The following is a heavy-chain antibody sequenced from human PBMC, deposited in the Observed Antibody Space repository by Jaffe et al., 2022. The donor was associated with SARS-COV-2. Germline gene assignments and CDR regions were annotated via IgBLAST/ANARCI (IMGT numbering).Heavy chain of an antibody. CDR3: AKGIVGATFD. V-gene: IGHV3-30*18. D-gene: IGHD1-26*01. Sequence: QVQLVESGGGVVQPGRSLRLSCAASGFTFSSYGMHWVRQAPGKGLEWVAVISYDGSNKYYADSVKGRFTISRDNSKNTLYLQMNSLRAEDTAVYYCAKGIVGATFDWGQGTLVTVSS. CDR1: GFTFSSYG. J-gene: IGHJ4*02. CDR2: ISYDGSNK.